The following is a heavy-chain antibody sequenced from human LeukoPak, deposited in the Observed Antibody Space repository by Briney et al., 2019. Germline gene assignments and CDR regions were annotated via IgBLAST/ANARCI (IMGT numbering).Heavy chain of an antibody. Sequence: SETLSHTCTVSGGSISSYYLSWIRQPPGKGLEWIGYIYYRRSTNYNPSLKSRVTISVDTSKNQFSLNLNSVTAADTAVYYCARTWDDGYFDPWGQGTLVTVSS. CDR3: ARTWDDGYFDP. V-gene: IGHV4-59*01. D-gene: IGHD1-1*01. CDR1: GGSISSYY. CDR2: IYYRRST. J-gene: IGHJ5*02.